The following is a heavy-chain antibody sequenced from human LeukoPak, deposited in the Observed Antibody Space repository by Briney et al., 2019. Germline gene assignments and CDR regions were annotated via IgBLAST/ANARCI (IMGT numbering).Heavy chain of an antibody. J-gene: IGHJ4*02. Sequence: GGSLRLSCAASGFTFSSYAMSWVRQAPGKGLEWVSAISGSGGSTYYADSVKGRFTISRDNSKNTLYLQMNSLRAEDTAVYYCAKRPGIAVAGMFYFDYWGQGTLVTVSS. CDR2: ISGSGGST. CDR1: GFTFSSYA. V-gene: IGHV3-23*01. D-gene: IGHD6-19*01. CDR3: AKRPGIAVAGMFYFDY.